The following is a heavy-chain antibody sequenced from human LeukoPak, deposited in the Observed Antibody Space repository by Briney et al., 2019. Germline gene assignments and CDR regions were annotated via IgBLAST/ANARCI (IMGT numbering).Heavy chain of an antibody. V-gene: IGHV3-30*18. Sequence: GGSLRLSCAASGFTFSSYGMHGVRQAPGKGLEWVAVISYDGSNKYYADSVKGRFTISRDNSKNTLYLQMNSLRAEDTAVYYCAKFGGAYYDSSGYYYGGWFDPWGQGTLVTVSS. CDR1: GFTFSSYG. J-gene: IGHJ5*02. CDR3: AKFGGAYYDSSGYYYGGWFDP. D-gene: IGHD3-22*01. CDR2: ISYDGSNK.